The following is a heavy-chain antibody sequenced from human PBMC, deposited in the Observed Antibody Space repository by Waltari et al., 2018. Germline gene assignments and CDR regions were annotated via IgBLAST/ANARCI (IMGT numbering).Heavy chain of an antibody. CDR3: ATDRVGANDAFDI. J-gene: IGHJ3*02. V-gene: IGHV1-24*01. CDR1: GYTYPELT. Sequence: QVQLVQSGAEVKKPGTSVKVSCKVSGYTYPELTMTWVGRAPGKGLEWMGGFDPEDGETSYAQKFQSRVTMTEDTSTDTAYMELSSLRSEDTAVYYCATDRVGANDAFDIWGQGTMVTVSS. D-gene: IGHD1-26*01. CDR2: FDPEDGET.